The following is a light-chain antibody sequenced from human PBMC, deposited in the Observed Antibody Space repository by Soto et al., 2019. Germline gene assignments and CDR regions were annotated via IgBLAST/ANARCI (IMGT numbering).Light chain of an antibody. V-gene: IGKV3-15*01. CDR2: GAS. CDR1: QSVRSN. CDR3: QQYEDWPPWT. Sequence: EIVMTQSSATLSVSPGETATLSCRASQSVRSNLAWYQQKPGQTPRLLIYGASTRATGIPVRFSGSGSGTEFTLTIISLQPEDSAIYYCQQYEDWPPWTFGRGTKVEIK. J-gene: IGKJ1*01.